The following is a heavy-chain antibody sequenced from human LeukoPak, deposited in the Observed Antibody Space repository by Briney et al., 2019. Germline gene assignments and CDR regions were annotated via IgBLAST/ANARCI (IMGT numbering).Heavy chain of an antibody. CDR2: MWYDGRTK. CDR3: ASLPGGKTAALEFDL. V-gene: IGHV3-33*03. CDR1: GFTFSNYG. Sequence: GGSLRLSCEVSGFTFSNYGMHWVRQAPGKGLEWLALMWYDGRTKFHADSVKGRFTISRDNARNSLYLQMNSLRAEDTAVYYCASLPGGKTAALEFDLRGRGTLVTVSS. J-gene: IGHJ2*01. D-gene: IGHD6-13*01.